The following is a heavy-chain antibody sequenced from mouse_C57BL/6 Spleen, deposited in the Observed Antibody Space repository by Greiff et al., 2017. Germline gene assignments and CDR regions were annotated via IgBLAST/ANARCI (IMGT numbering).Heavy chain of an antibody. Sequence: EVKLMESGGGLVKPGGSLKLSCAASGFTFSDYGMHWVRQAPEKGLEWVAYISRGSSTIYYADTVKGRFTISRDNAKNTLFLQMTSLRSEDTAMYYCARDGSTYYYAMDYWGQGTSVTVSS. CDR2: ISRGSSTI. CDR1: GFTFSDYG. V-gene: IGHV5-17*01. CDR3: ARDGSTYYYAMDY. J-gene: IGHJ4*01. D-gene: IGHD1-1*01.